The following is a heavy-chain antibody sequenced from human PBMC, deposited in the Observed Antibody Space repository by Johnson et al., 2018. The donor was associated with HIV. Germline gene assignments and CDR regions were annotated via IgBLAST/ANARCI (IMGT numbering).Heavy chain of an antibody. J-gene: IGHJ3*02. V-gene: IGHV3-23*04. CDR3: ARDLRWSYDAFDI. D-gene: IGHD5-24*01. CDR2: ISGSGGST. Sequence: VQLVESGGGVVQPGGSLRLSCAASGFTFSSYAMSWVRQAPGKGLEWVSAISGSGGSTYYADSVKGRFTISRDNSKNTLYLQMNSLRAEDTAVYYCARDLRWSYDAFDIWGQGTMVTVSS. CDR1: GFTFSSYA.